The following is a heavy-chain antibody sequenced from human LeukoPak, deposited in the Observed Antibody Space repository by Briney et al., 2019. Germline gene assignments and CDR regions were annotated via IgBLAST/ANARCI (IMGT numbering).Heavy chain of an antibody. CDR2: ISKTSTYI. J-gene: IGHJ4*02. D-gene: IGHD2/OR15-2a*01. CDR3: ARDFVIVETPGDDFDY. Sequence: AGGSLRLSCEVSGFNLRTYSMNWVRQAPGKGLEWVSSISKTSTYIYYADSVKGRFTISRDNARNTLYLQMTSLGAEDTAVYYCARDFVIVETPGDDFDYWGQGTLVTVSS. CDR1: GFNLRTYS. V-gene: IGHV3-21*01.